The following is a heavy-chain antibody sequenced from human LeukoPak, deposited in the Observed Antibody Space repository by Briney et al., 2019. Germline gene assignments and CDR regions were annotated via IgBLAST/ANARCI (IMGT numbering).Heavy chain of an antibody. CDR1: GYTLTELS. CDR3: ATVGTRYYYDSSGYLS. V-gene: IGHV1-24*01. J-gene: IGHJ5*02. Sequence: ASVKVSCKVSGYTLTELSMHWVRQAPGKGLEWMGGFDPEDGETIYAQKFQGRVTMTEDTSTDTAYMELSSLRSEDTAVYYCATVGTRYYYDSSGYLSWGQGTLVTVSS. D-gene: IGHD3-22*01. CDR2: FDPEDGET.